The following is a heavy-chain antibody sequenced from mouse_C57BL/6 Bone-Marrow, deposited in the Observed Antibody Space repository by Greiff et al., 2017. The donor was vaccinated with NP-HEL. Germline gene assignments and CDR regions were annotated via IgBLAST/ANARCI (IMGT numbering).Heavy chain of an antibody. D-gene: IGHD3-3*01. CDR2: IYPGSGST. CDR3: ARRGQPAWFAY. V-gene: IGHV1-55*01. Sequence: QVQLQQPGAELVKPGASVKMSCKASGYTFTSYWITWVKQRPGQGLEWIGDIYPGSGSTNYNEKFKSKATLTVDTSSSTAYMQLRSLTSEDSAIYYCARRGQPAWFAYWGQGTLVTVSA. J-gene: IGHJ3*01. CDR1: GYTFTSYW.